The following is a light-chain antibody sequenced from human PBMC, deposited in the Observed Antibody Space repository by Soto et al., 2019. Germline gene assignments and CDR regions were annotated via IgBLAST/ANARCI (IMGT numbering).Light chain of an antibody. CDR3: CSYAGSYTVL. CDR1: SSDVGGYNF. V-gene: IGLV2-11*01. Sequence: QSALTQPRSVSGSPGQSVTISCTGTSSDVGGYNFVSWYQQHPGKVPKLMIYDVTKRPSGVPDRFSGSKAGTTASLTISGLQAEDEADYYCCSYAGSYTVLFGGGTKLTVL. J-gene: IGLJ2*01. CDR2: DVT.